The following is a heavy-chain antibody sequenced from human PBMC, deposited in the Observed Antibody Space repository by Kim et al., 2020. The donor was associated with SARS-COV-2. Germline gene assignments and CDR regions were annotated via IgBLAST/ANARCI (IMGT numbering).Heavy chain of an antibody. CDR2: IYYSGST. CDR1: GGSISSYY. J-gene: IGHJ5*02. Sequence: SETLSLTCTVSGGSISSYYWSWIRQPPGKGLEWIGYIYYSGSTNYNPSLKSRVTISVDTSKNQFSLKLSSVTAADTAVYYCARYTSYYDFWSGYSVNNLFDPWGQGTLGTVSS. D-gene: IGHD3-3*01. V-gene: IGHV4-59*01. CDR3: ARYTSYYDFWSGYSVNNLFDP.